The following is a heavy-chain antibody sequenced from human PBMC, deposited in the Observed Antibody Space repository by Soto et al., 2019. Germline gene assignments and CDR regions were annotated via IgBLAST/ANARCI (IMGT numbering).Heavy chain of an antibody. CDR3: ARVLTSDYGGPAFDI. CDR2: IYYSGSN. V-gene: IGHV4-39*01. Sequence: SETLSLTCTVSGGSIRSSSYYWGWIRQPPGNGLEWIGSIYYSGSNYYNPSLKSRVTISVDTSKNQFSLKLSSVTAADTAVYYCARVLTSDYGGPAFDIWGQGTMVTVSS. D-gene: IGHD4-17*01. CDR1: GGSIRSSSYY. J-gene: IGHJ3*02.